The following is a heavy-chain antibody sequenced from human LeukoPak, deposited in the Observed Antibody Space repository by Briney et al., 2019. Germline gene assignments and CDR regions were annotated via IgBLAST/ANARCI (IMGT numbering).Heavy chain of an antibody. CDR1: GGTFSSYA. J-gene: IGHJ5*02. V-gene: IGHV1-8*03. Sequence: ASVKVSCKASGGTFSSYAISWVRQATGQGLEWMGWMNPNSGNTGYAQKFQGRVTITRNTSISTAYMELGSLRSEDTAVYYCARGPHGANWFDPWGQGTLVTVSS. CDR2: MNPNSGNT. D-gene: IGHD4-17*01. CDR3: ARGPHGANWFDP.